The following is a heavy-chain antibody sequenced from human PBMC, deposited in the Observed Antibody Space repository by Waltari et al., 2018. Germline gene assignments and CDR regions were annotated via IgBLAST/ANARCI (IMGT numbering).Heavy chain of an antibody. CDR2: INHAGSEI. CDR1: ELNFSNFW. CDR3: ATYRWLGY. D-gene: IGHD3-10*01. Sequence: EGQVVEYGGGLVQPGGSLILSCAVAELNFSNFWMTWVRQAPGRGLEWVANINHAGSEIHYVDSVKGRFTISRDNARNSLYLQMNSLRAEDTAVYYCATYRWLGYWGQGTLVTVSS. J-gene: IGHJ4*02. V-gene: IGHV3-7*03.